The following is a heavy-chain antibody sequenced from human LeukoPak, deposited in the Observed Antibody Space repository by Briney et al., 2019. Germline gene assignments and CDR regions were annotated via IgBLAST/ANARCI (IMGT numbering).Heavy chain of an antibody. Sequence: GSLRLSCVASGFTFSGSWTHWVRQAPGKGLVWVSRISSDGSATTYADSVKGRFTIYRDNAKNTLYLQMSSLRADDTAVYYCAREWGFHFDYWGQGTLVTVSS. CDR2: ISSDGSAT. CDR1: GFTFSGSW. D-gene: IGHD3-16*01. CDR3: AREWGFHFDY. V-gene: IGHV3-74*01. J-gene: IGHJ4*02.